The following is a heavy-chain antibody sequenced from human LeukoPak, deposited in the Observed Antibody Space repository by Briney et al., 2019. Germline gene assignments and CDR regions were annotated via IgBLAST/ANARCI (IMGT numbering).Heavy chain of an antibody. CDR3: AGGSQSAFDI. CDR2: IYTSGST. J-gene: IGHJ3*02. Sequence: SETLSLTCTVSGGSISSYYWSWIRQPAGKGLEWIGHIYTSGSTNYNPSFKSRVTMSVDTSKNQFSLKLSSVTAADTAVYYCAGGSQSAFDIWGQGTMVTVSS. D-gene: IGHD2-15*01. V-gene: IGHV4-4*07. CDR1: GGSISSYY.